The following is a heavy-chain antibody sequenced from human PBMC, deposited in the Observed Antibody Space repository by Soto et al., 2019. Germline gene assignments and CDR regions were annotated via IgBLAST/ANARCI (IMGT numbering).Heavy chain of an antibody. CDR3: ARGGDWQFDY. V-gene: IGHV4-4*02. CDR2: IHHSGRT. CDR1: GDSISSDKW. J-gene: IGHJ4*02. D-gene: IGHD2-21*02. Sequence: QVQLQESGPGLVKPSGTLSLTCAVSGDSISSDKWWSWVRQPPGKGLEWIGEIHHSGRTNYNPSLKGRVAILVEKSKNQVSLELSSMTDADTAVYYCARGGDWQFDYWGQGTLVTVSS.